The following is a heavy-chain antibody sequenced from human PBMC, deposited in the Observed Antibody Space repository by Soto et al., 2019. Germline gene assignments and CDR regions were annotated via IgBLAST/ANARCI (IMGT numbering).Heavy chain of an antibody. CDR3: ARDTGIGAAGTLLDY. J-gene: IGHJ4*02. D-gene: IGHD6-13*01. V-gene: IGHV1-46*01. CDR2: INPSGGST. CDR1: GYTFTSYY. Sequence: ASVKVSCKASGYTFTSYYMHWVRQAPGQGLEWMGIINPSGGSTSYAQKFQGRVTMTRDTSTSTVYMELSSLRSEDTAVYYCARDTGIGAAGTLLDYWGQGTLVTVSS.